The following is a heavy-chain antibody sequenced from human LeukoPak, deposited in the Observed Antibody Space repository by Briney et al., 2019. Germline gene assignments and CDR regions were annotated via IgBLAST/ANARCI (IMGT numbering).Heavy chain of an antibody. D-gene: IGHD4-17*01. Sequence: AASVKVSCKASGYTFTAGYYMHWVRQAPGQGLEWMGWISAYNGNTNYAQKLQGRVTMTTDTSTSTAYMELRSLRSDDTAVYYCARDTLHGDYVFDPWGQGTLVTVSS. CDR3: ARDTLHGDYVFDP. CDR1: GYTFTAGYY. V-gene: IGHV1-18*04. CDR2: ISAYNGNT. J-gene: IGHJ5*02.